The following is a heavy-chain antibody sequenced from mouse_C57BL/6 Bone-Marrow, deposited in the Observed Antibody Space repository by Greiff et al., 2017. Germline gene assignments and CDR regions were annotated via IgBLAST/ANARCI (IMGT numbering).Heavy chain of an antibody. V-gene: IGHV1-15*01. J-gene: IGHJ2*01. CDR1: GYTFTDYE. CDR2: IDPETGGT. Sequence: QVQLKESGAELVRPGASVTLSCKASGYTFTDYEMHWVKQTPVHGLEWIGAIDPETGGTAYNQKFKGKAILTADKSSSTAYMELRSLTSEDSAVDYCTRSRSNSYYFDYWGQGTTLTVSS. CDR3: TRSRSNSYYFDY. D-gene: IGHD2-5*01.